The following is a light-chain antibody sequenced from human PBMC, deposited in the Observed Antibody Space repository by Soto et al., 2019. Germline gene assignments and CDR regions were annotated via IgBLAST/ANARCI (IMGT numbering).Light chain of an antibody. CDR2: EVS. CDR3: ISYTRNTSAYV. Sequence: QSALTQPASVSGSPGQSITISCTGTSSDVGGYNYVSWYRLHPGKAPKLMIYEVSNRPSGVSNRFSGSKSGNTASLTISGLQAEDEADYFCISYTRNTSAYVFGTGTKLTVL. V-gene: IGLV2-14*01. J-gene: IGLJ1*01. CDR1: SSDVGGYNY.